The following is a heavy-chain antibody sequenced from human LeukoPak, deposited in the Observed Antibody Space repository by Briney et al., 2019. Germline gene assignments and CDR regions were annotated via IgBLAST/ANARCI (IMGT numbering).Heavy chain of an antibody. D-gene: IGHD2-21*02. CDR1: GGSFSGYY. J-gene: IGHJ4*02. Sequence: ETLSLTCAVYGGSFSGYYWSWIRQPPGKGLEWIGEINHSGSTNYNPSLKSRVTISVDTSKNQFSLKLSSVTAADTAVYYCARGRAPIVVVTAIFDYWGQGTLVTVSS. CDR3: ARGRAPIVVVTAIFDY. CDR2: INHSGST. V-gene: IGHV4-34*01.